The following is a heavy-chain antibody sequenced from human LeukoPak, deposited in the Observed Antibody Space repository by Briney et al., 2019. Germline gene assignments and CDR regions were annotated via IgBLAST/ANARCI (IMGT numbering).Heavy chain of an antibody. V-gene: IGHV4-39*01. CDR2: IYYSGST. Sequence: SETLSLTCTVSGGSISSSSYYWGWIRQPPGKGLEWIGSIYYSGSTYYNPSLKSRVTISVDTSKNQFSLKLSSVTAADTAVYYCARVPLTGDPGWYFDLWGRGTLVTVSS. CDR3: ARVPLTGDPGWYFDL. D-gene: IGHD7-27*01. CDR1: GGSISSSSYY. J-gene: IGHJ2*01.